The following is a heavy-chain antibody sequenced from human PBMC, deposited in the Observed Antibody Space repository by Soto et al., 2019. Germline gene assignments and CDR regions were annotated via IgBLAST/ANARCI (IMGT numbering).Heavy chain of an antibody. CDR2: ISGSNHNT. CDR3: ARHRYSSSPYYGMDV. D-gene: IGHD6-6*01. J-gene: IGHJ6*02. CDR1: GYTFMSYG. Sequence: ASVKVSCKASGYTFMSYGISWVRQAPGQGLEWMGWISGSNHNTKYEEKVQGRVTMTIDISTSTAYMELRSLKSDDTAVYYCARHRYSSSPYYGMDVWGQGTTVTVSS. V-gene: IGHV1-18*01.